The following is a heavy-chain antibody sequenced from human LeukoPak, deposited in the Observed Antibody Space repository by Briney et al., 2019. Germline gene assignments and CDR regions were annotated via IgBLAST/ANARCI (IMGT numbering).Heavy chain of an antibody. D-gene: IGHD1-26*01. CDR3: ARDPVGGSYYGYFDY. CDR1: GGSISISTYY. CDR2: IYSSGST. J-gene: IGHJ4*02. Sequence: SETLSLTCTVSGGSISISTYYWGWIRQPPGKGLEWIGSIYSSGSTYYNPSLKSRVTISVDTSKNQFSLKLSSVTAADTAVYYCARDPVGGSYYGYFDYWGQGILVTVSS. V-gene: IGHV4-39*07.